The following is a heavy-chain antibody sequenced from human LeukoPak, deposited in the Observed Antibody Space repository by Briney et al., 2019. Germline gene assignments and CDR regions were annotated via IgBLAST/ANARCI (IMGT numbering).Heavy chain of an antibody. V-gene: IGHV3-7*01. Sequence: GGSLRLSCAASGFTFSSYWMSWVRQAPGKGLEWMANINQDGSGVYFVDSVKGRFTISRDDAKNALYVEMTSLRADDTGVYYCVRWDHSNNWHYEHWGQGTLVTVSS. CDR2: INQDGSGV. D-gene: IGHD3-22*01. CDR1: GFTFSSYW. J-gene: IGHJ4*02. CDR3: VRWDHSNNWHYEH.